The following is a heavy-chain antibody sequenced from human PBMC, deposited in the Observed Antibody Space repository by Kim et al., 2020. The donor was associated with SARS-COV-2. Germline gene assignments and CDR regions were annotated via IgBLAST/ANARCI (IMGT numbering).Heavy chain of an antibody. Sequence: GGSLRLSCAASGFTFSSYAMSWVRQAPGKGLEWVSAISGSGGSTYYADSVKGRFTISRDNSKNTLYLQMNSLRAEDTAVYYCAKGLPLMDIVVVVAASLGPFDIWGQGTMVTVSS. D-gene: IGHD2-15*01. J-gene: IGHJ3*02. CDR3: AKGLPLMDIVVVVAASLGPFDI. CDR1: GFTFSSYA. V-gene: IGHV3-23*01. CDR2: ISGSGGST.